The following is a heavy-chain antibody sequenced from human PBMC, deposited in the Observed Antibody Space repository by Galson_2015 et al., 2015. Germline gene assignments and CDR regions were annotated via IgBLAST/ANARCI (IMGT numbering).Heavy chain of an antibody. CDR2: IYYSGST. J-gene: IGHJ3*01. CDR3: ARGPKYCSGGSCYSLAFDV. V-gene: IGHV4-31*01. D-gene: IGHD2-15*01. CDR1: GGSITSGDYY. Sequence: TLSLTCTVSGGSITSGDYYWSWLRQHPGKGLEWIGYIYYSGSTYYNPSLKSQVTISVDTSKNQFSLKLSSVTAADAAVYHCARGPKYCSGGSCYSLAFDVWGQGTLVTVSS.